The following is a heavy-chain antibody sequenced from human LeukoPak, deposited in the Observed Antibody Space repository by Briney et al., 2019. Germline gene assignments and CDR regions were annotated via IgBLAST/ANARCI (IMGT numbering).Heavy chain of an antibody. D-gene: IGHD2-2*01. V-gene: IGHV4-61*01. J-gene: IGHJ5*02. CDR3: ARGGYQLLSPPGWFDP. CDR1: GGSVSSGSYY. CDR2: IYYSGST. Sequence: PSETLSLTCTVSGGSVSSGSYYWSWIRQPPGKGLEWIGYIYYSGSTNYNPSLKSRVTISVDTSKNQFSLKLSSVTAADTAVYYCARGGYQLLSPPGWFDPWGQGTLVTVSS.